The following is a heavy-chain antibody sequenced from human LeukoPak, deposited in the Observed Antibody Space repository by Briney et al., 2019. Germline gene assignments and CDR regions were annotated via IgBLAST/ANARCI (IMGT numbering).Heavy chain of an antibody. CDR3: ARGLGCSGGSCYPNWYYGMDV. J-gene: IGHJ6*02. CDR1: GGSFSGYY. D-gene: IGHD2-15*01. CDR2: INHSGST. Sequence: SETLSLTCAVSGGSFSGYYWSWIRQPPGKGLEWIGEINHSGSTNYNPSLKSRVTISVDTSKNRFSLKLSSVTAADTAVYYCARGLGCSGGSCYPNWYYGMDVWGQGTTVTVSS. V-gene: IGHV4-34*01.